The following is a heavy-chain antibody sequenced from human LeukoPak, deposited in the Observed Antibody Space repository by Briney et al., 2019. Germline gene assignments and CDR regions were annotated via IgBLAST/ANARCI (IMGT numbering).Heavy chain of an antibody. CDR1: GFTFSNYG. D-gene: IGHD1-26*01. V-gene: IGHV3-48*03. CDR3: ATGSMNPYYYYYMAV. J-gene: IGHJ6*03. CDR2: ISGGGSDI. Sequence: GGSLRLSCAASGFTFSNYGLNWVRQSPGKGLEWISYISGGGSDIYYADSVKGRFAISRDNAQKSLYLQMNSLRAEDTAVYYCATGSMNPYYYYYMAVWGKGTTVTISS.